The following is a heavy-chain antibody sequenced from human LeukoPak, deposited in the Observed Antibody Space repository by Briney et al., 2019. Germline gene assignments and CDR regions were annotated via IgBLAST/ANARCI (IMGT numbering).Heavy chain of an antibody. CDR1: GFTFSSYS. D-gene: IGHD3-22*01. Sequence: PGGSLRLSCAASGFTFSSYSMNWVRQAPGKGLEWVSYISSSSSTIYYADSVKGRITISRDNSKNTLYLQMNSLRAEDTAVYYCAREAYDSSALFVYYYYGMDVWGQGTTVTVSS. V-gene: IGHV3-48*01. J-gene: IGHJ6*02. CDR2: ISSSSSTI. CDR3: AREAYDSSALFVYYYYGMDV.